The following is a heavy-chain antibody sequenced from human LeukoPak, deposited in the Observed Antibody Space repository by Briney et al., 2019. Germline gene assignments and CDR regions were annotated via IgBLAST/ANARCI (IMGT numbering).Heavy chain of an antibody. J-gene: IGHJ6*02. Sequence: GGSLRLSCAASGFTFSNAWMSWVRQAPRKGLERVGRIKSKTDGGTTDYAAPVKGRFTISRDDSKNTLYLQMNSLKTEDTAVYYCTTQYYGSGSYYYYGMDVWGQGTTVTVSS. D-gene: IGHD3-10*01. CDR1: GFTFSNAW. CDR3: TTQYYGSGSYYYYGMDV. CDR2: IKSKTDGGTT. V-gene: IGHV3-15*01.